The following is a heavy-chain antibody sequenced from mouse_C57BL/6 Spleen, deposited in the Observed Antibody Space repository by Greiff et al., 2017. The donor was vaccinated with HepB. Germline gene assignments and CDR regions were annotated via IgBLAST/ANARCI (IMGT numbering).Heavy chain of an antibody. J-gene: IGHJ1*03. V-gene: IGHV3-6*01. CDR3: ARAYGSSYGWDFDV. Sequence: EVHLVESGPGLVKPSQSLSLTCSVTGYSITSGYYWNWIRQFPGNKLEWMGYISYDGSNNYNPSLKNRISITRDTSKNQFFLKLNSVTTEDTATYYCARAYGSSYGWDFDVWGTGTTVTVSS. D-gene: IGHD1-1*01. CDR2: ISYDGSN. CDR1: GYSITSGYY.